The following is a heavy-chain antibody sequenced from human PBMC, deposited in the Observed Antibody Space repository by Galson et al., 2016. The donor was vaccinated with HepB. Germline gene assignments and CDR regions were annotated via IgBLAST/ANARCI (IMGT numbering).Heavy chain of an antibody. D-gene: IGHD6-6*01. J-gene: IGHJ4*02. V-gene: IGHV4-30-2*06. CDR1: GGSISSGLYS. CDR2: IYPSGNT. CDR3: AREAFVVAARVFDY. Sequence: TLSLTCAVSGGSISSGLYSWSWIRQSPGKGLEWIGYIYPSGNTYYNPSLKSRVTISIDTSKSQFSLRLTSVTAADTAVYYCAREAFVVAARVFDYWGQGTLVTVSS.